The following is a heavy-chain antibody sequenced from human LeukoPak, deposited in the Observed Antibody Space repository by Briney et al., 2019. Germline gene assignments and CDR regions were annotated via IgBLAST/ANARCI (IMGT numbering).Heavy chain of an antibody. Sequence: GGSLRLSCAASGFTFSIYAMHWVRQAPGKGLEYVSAISSDGGSTYYANSVKGRFTISRDNSKNTLYLQMGSLRLEDMAVYYCARDHSIVGANNVDYWGQGTLVTVSS. V-gene: IGHV3-64*01. CDR1: GFTFSIYA. D-gene: IGHD1-26*01. J-gene: IGHJ4*02. CDR2: ISSDGGST. CDR3: ARDHSIVGANNVDY.